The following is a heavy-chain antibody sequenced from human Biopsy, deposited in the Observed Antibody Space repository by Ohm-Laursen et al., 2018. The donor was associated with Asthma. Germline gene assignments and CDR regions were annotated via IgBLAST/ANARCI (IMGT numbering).Heavy chain of an antibody. J-gene: IGHJ4*02. V-gene: IGHV7-4-1*02. CDR2: INTNTGNP. D-gene: IGHD3-22*01. CDR1: GDSFNNFA. CDR3: ARMISYYHEMRAPFFDY. Sequence: SVKVSCKASGDSFNNFAISWVRQAPGQGLEWMGWINTNTGNPTYAQGFTGRFVFSLDTSVNTAHLQISSLKAEDTAVYYCARMISYYHEMRAPFFDYWGQGTLVTVSS.